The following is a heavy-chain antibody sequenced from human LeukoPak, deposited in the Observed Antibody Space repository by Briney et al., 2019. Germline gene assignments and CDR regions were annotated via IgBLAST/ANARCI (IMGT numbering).Heavy chain of an antibody. CDR3: ARHERGRGFDP. Sequence: GESLKISCKGSGYIFTSYWISWVRQMPGKGLEWMGIIYPGDSGTRYSPSFQGQVTISADKSISTAYLQWSSLKASDTAMYYCARHERGRGFDPWGQGTLVTVSS. J-gene: IGHJ5*02. V-gene: IGHV5-51*01. D-gene: IGHD1-1*01. CDR2: IYPGDSGT. CDR1: GYIFTSYW.